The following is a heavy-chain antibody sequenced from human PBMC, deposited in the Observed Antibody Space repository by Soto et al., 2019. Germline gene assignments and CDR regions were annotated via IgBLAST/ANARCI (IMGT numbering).Heavy chain of an antibody. Sequence: PGGSLRLSCAASGFPFDDYGMSWVRQAPGKGLEWVSGINRDGGSTGYSDSVKGRFTTSRDNAKTSLYLQMNSLRAEDTAFYYWARAPGYYGDFFDYWGQGTLVTVSS. CDR1: GFPFDDYG. CDR2: INRDGGST. V-gene: IGHV3-20*04. CDR3: ARAPGYYGDFFDY. D-gene: IGHD4-17*01. J-gene: IGHJ4*02.